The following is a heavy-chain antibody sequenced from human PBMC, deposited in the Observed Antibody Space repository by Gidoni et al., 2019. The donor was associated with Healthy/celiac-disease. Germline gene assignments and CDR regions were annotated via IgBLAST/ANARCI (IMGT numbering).Heavy chain of an antibody. CDR1: GDSVSSNSDA. V-gene: IGHV6-1*01. Sequence: QVQLQQSGPGLVKPSQTLSLTCAISGDSVSSNSDAWNWIRQSPSRGLEWLGRTYYRSKWYNDYAVSVKSRITINPDTSKNQFSLQLNSVTPEDTAVYYCARWKDSSGWYSFDAFDIWGQGTMVTVSS. CDR3: ARWKDSSGWYSFDAFDI. CDR2: TYYRSKWYN. D-gene: IGHD6-19*01. J-gene: IGHJ3*02.